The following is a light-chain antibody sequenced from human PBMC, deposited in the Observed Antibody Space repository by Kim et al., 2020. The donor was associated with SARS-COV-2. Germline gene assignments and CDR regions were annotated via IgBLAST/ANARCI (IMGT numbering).Light chain of an antibody. J-gene: IGKJ2*01. CDR3: QHYSRFPYT. CDR1: QSISNC. V-gene: IGKV1-5*03. CDR2: LAS. Sequence: SASVGDRVTITCRASQSISNCLAWYQQKPGRAPSLLIYLASTLESGVPSRFSGSSSGTEFTLTITSLQPDDFATYYCQHYSRFPYTFGQGTKLEI.